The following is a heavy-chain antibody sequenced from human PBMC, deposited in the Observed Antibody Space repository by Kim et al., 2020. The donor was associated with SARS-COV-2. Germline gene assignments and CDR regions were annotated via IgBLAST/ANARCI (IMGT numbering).Heavy chain of an antibody. J-gene: IGHJ5*02. CDR1: GGSFSGYY. CDR3: ATGKIRDGYNSRDFDP. D-gene: IGHD5-12*01. Sequence: SETLSLTCAVYGGSFSGYYWSWIRQPPGKGLEWIGEINHSGSTNYNPSLKSRVTISVDTSKNQFSLKLSSVTAADTAVYYCATGKIRDGYNSRDFDPWGQGTLVTVSS. CDR2: INHSGST. V-gene: IGHV4-34*01.